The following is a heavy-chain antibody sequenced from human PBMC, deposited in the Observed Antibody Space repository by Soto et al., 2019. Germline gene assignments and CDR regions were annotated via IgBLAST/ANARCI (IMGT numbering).Heavy chain of an antibody. CDR3: ARAHYSGSPITLLDY. Sequence: SETLSLTCTVSGGSISYYYWSWIRQPPGKGLELMGYIFYTGTTYYNPSLKSRVTISVDTSNNQFSLELSAVNSADTAVYYCARAHYSGSPITLLDYWGPGTLVTVSS. CDR2: IFYTGTT. V-gene: IGHV4-59*01. D-gene: IGHD6-19*01. J-gene: IGHJ4*02. CDR1: GGSISYYY.